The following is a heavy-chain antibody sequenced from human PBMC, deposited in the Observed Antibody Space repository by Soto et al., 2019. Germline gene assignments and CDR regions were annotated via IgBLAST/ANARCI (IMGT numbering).Heavy chain of an antibody. CDR3: GAGSSRLKNWFDP. D-gene: IGHD6-13*01. Sequence: GESLKISCAASGFTVSSNYMSWVRQAPGKGLEWVSVIYSGGSTYYADSVKGRFTISRHNSKNTLYLQMNSLRAEDTAVYYCGAGSSRLKNWFDPWGQGTLVTVSS. J-gene: IGHJ5*02. CDR2: IYSGGST. CDR1: GFTVSSNY. V-gene: IGHV3-53*04.